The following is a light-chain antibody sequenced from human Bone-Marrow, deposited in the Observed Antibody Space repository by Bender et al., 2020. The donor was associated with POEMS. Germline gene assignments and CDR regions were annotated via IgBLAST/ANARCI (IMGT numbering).Light chain of an antibody. Sequence: SYELTQPPSVSVSPGQTARITCSGDSFPKHYAYWYQQRPGQAPVLVIYKDTERPSGIPVRFSGSGSGTTVTLTISGVQAEDEADYYCQSADSSGTYVVFGGGTKLNVL. CDR2: KDT. J-gene: IGLJ2*01. CDR1: SFPKHY. CDR3: QSADSSGTYVV. V-gene: IGLV3-25*03.